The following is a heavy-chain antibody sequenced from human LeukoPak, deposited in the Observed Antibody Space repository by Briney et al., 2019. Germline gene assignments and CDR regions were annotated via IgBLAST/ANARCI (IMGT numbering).Heavy chain of an antibody. CDR2: IWHDGSNK. Sequence: GGSLRLSCAASGFTFSSYAMHWVRQASGKGLEWVAVIWHDGSNKYYAASVKGRFTVSRDNPKNTLYLQINSLRAEDTAVYYCARERVTGTSYYYYYGMDVWGQGTTVTVSS. J-gene: IGHJ6*02. CDR3: ARERVTGTSYYYYYGMDV. V-gene: IGHV3-33*01. D-gene: IGHD6-19*01. CDR1: GFTFSSYA.